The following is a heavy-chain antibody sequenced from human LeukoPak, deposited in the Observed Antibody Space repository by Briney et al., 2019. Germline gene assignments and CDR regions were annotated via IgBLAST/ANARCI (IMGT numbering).Heavy chain of an antibody. Sequence: GGSLRLSCAASGLTVSGNYMSWVRQAPGKGLEWVSVIYSGGSTYYADSVKGRFTISRDNSKNTLYLQMTSLRAEDTAVYYCTRDASGDTSSGPRMDVWGQGTTVTVS. CDR2: IYSGGST. CDR3: TRDASGDTSSGPRMDV. J-gene: IGHJ6*02. CDR1: GLTVSGNY. V-gene: IGHV3-66*01. D-gene: IGHD1-26*01.